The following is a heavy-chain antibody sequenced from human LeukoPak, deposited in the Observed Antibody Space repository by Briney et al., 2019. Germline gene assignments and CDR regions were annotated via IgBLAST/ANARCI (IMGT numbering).Heavy chain of an antibody. CDR3: ARAPPQQAFLFDY. Sequence: GGSLRLSCAASGFTFSSYSMNWVRQAPGKGLEWVSYIGSSSSSIYYADSVKGRFTISRDNAKYSLYLQMNSLRAEDTAIYYCARAPPQQAFLFDYWGQGTLVTVSS. D-gene: IGHD1/OR15-1a*01. V-gene: IGHV3-48*01. CDR1: GFTFSSYS. J-gene: IGHJ4*02. CDR2: IGSSSSSI.